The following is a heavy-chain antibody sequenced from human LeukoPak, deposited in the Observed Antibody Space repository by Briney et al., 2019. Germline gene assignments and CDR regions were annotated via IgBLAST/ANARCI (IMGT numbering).Heavy chain of an antibody. CDR3: AKSGAAADYFDY. V-gene: IGHV3-9*03. D-gene: IGHD6-13*01. Sequence: PGGSLRLSCAASGFTFDDYAMHWVRQAPGKGLEWVSGISWNSGSIGYADSVKGRFTISRDNAKNSLYLQMNSLRAEDMALYYCAKSGAAADYFDYWGQGTLVTVSS. CDR1: GFTFDDYA. J-gene: IGHJ4*02. CDR2: ISWNSGSI.